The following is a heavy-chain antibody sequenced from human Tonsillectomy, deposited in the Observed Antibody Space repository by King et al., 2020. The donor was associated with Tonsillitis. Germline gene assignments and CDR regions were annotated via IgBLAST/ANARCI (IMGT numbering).Heavy chain of an antibody. D-gene: IGHD4-17*01. V-gene: IGHV4-34*01. CDR3: ARGPVTQPFDP. CDR1: GGSFSGYY. CDR2: INHSGST. Sequence: VQLQQWGAGLLKPSETLSLTCAVDGGSFSGYYWSWIRQPPGKGLEWNGEINHSGSTNYNPSLKSRVTISVDTSKNQFSLKLSSVTAADTAVYYCARGPVTQPFDPWGQGTLVTVSS. J-gene: IGHJ5*02.